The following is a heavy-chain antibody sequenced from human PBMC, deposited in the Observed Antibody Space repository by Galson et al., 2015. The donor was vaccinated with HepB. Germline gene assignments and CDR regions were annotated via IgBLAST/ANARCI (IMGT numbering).Heavy chain of an antibody. Sequence: SVKVSCKASGYTFTSYAMHWVRQAPGQRLEWMGWINAGNGNTKYSQKFQGRVTITRDTSASTAYMELSSLRSEDTAVYYCARDKGYCSGGSCYPYYFDYWGQGTLVTVSS. CDR3: ARDKGYCSGGSCYPYYFDY. V-gene: IGHV1-3*01. CDR2: INAGNGNT. D-gene: IGHD2-15*01. CDR1: GYTFTSYA. J-gene: IGHJ4*02.